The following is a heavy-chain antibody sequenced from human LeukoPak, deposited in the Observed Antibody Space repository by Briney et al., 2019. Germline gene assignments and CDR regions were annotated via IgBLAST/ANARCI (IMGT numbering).Heavy chain of an antibody. CDR2: IYSGGST. CDR3: ARVLGSSFDF. J-gene: IGHJ4*02. CDR1: GFTVSSNH. Sequence: PGGSLRLSCAASGFTVSSNHMSWVRQATGKGLEWVSVIYSGGSTYYADSVKGRFTLSRDNSKNEVYLEMNSLRDEGTGGYYCARVLGSSFDFWGQGTLVTVSS. D-gene: IGHD6-6*01. V-gene: IGHV3-53*01.